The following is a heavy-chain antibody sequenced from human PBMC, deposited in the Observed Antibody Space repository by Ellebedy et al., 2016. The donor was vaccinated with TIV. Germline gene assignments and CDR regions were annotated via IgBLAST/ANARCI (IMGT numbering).Heavy chain of an antibody. V-gene: IGHV4-59*01. D-gene: IGHD1-26*01. CDR1: GGSISSYY. CDR3: ARTSRSGSYYNWFDP. CDR2: IYYSGST. J-gene: IGHJ5*02. Sequence: MPSETLSLTCTVSGGSISSYYWSWIRQPPGKGLEWIGYIYYSGSTNYNPSLKSRVTISVDTSKNQFSLKLSSVTAADTAVYYCARTSRSGSYYNWFDPWGQGTLVTVSS.